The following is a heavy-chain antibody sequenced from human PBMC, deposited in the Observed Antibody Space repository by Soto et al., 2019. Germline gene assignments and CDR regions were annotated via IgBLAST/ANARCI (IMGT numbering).Heavy chain of an antibody. D-gene: IGHD3-10*01. CDR3: GGAFYGSGSYSLDY. V-gene: IGHV3-72*01. Sequence: EVQLVESGGGLVQPGGSLRLSCAVSGFTFSDHYMDWVRQAPGKGLEWVGRTRNKANGYTTEYAASVKGRFTISRDDSKDSLYLQTDSLQTEDTAVYYCGGAFYGSGSYSLDYWVQGTLFTVAS. J-gene: IGHJ4*02. CDR2: TRNKANGYTT. CDR1: GFTFSDHY.